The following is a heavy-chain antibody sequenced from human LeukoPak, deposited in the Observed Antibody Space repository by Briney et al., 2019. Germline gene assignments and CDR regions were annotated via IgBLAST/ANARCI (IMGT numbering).Heavy chain of an antibody. CDR3: AREPGETDEGFEY. CDR1: GGSVSSGSYY. J-gene: IGHJ4*02. D-gene: IGHD1-14*01. CDR2: IYYSGST. Sequence: SGTLSLTCTVSGGSVSSGSYYWNWIRQPPGKGLEWIGHIYYSGSTDYNPSLKSRVTISADTSKNQFSLKMTSVPAADTAVYYCAREPGETDEGFEYWGQGTLVTVSS. V-gene: IGHV4-61*01.